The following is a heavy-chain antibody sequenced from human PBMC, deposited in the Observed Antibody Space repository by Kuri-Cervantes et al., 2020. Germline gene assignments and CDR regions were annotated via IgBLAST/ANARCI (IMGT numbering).Heavy chain of an antibody. CDR2: ISDSGVNT. J-gene: IGHJ5*02. CDR1: GIIFNTYT. D-gene: IGHD2-2*01. V-gene: IGHV3-23*01. Sequence: GGSLRLSCAASGIIFNTYTMGWVRQAPGKGLEWVSAISDSGVNTYYADYVKGRFTVSRDNDKKSVYLQMNNLRAEDTAVYYCARQAPGYSSTWYFDLWGQGTLVTVSS. CDR3: ARQAPGYSSTWYFDL.